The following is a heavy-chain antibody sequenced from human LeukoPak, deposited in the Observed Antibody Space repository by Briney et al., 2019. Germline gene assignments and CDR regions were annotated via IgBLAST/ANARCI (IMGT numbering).Heavy chain of an antibody. CDR2: IIPIFGTA. CDR1: GGTFSIYA. CDR3: ARYSSSWYRDYYYGMDV. Sequence: SVKVSFKASGGTFSIYAISWVRQAPGQGLEWMGGIIPIFGTANYAQKFQGRVTITADESTSTAYMELSSLRSEDTAVYYCARYSSSWYRDYYYGMDVWGQGTTVTVSS. V-gene: IGHV1-69*13. J-gene: IGHJ6*02. D-gene: IGHD6-13*01.